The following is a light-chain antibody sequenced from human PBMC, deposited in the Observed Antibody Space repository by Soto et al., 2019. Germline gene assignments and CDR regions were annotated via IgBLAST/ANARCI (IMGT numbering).Light chain of an antibody. CDR2: GAA. J-gene: IGKJ4*01. Sequence: EIVMTQSPATLSVSPGERATLSCRASQSVSSNLAWYQQKPGQAPRLLIYGAATSATGIPSKFSGSGSGTEFTLTLSSLQSEDFAVYYCQQYNNWHPLTFGGGTKVEIK. V-gene: IGKV3-15*01. CDR1: QSVSSN. CDR3: QQYNNWHPLT.